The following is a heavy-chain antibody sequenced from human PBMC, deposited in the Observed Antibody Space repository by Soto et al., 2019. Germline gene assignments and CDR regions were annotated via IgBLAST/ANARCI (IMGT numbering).Heavy chain of an antibody. CDR3: ARGGYDILSGYLGYWFDP. CDR2: IYYSGSA. CDR1: SGSISSGDYY. J-gene: IGHJ5*02. Sequence: PSETLSLTCSVSSGSISSGDYYWSWIRQPPGKGLEWIGYIYYSGSAYYNPSLKSRVTILVDTSKNQFSLKLSSVTAADTAVYYCARGGYDILSGYLGYWFDPWGQGTLVT. V-gene: IGHV4-30-4*01. D-gene: IGHD3-9*01.